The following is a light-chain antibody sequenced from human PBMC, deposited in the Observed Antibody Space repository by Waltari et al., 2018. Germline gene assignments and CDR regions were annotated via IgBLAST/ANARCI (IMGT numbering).Light chain of an antibody. CDR2: DAS. CDR1: KDIIKN. J-gene: IGKJ2*01. Sequence: IQMTQSPSSLSASIGDRFTITCRASKDIIKNLSCFQERPGKAPKLLIYDASHLEAGVPSRFSGTGSGTYFSLTISSLQPEDSATYYCQHYNNLPYTFSRGTKLQIK. CDR3: QHYNNLPYT. V-gene: IGKV1-33*01.